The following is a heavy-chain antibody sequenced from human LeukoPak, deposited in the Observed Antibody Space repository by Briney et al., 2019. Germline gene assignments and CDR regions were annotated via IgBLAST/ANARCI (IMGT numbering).Heavy chain of an antibody. CDR1: GFTFSDYY. D-gene: IGHD2-15*01. CDR3: ASRVVVVVADAFDI. Sequence: SGGSLRLSCAASGFTFSDYYMSWIRQAPGKGLEWVSYISSSGSTIYYADSVKGRFTISRDNAKNSLYLQMNSLRAEDTAVYYCASRVVVVVADAFDIWGQGTMVTVSS. J-gene: IGHJ3*02. V-gene: IGHV3-11*01. CDR2: ISSSGSTI.